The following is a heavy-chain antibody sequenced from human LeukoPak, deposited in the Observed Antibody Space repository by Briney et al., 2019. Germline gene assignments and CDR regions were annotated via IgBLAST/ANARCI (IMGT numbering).Heavy chain of an antibody. V-gene: IGHV4-4*07. CDR3: ARPTYYYGSGSYNY. J-gene: IGHJ4*02. D-gene: IGHD3-10*01. CDR2: IYTSGST. Sequence: SETLSLTCTFSGGSVSSYYWSWIRQPAGKGLEWIGRIYTSGSTNYNPSLKSRVTMSVDTSKNQFSLRLSSVTAADTAVYYCARPTYYYGSGSYNYWGQGTLVTVSS. CDR1: GGSVSSYY.